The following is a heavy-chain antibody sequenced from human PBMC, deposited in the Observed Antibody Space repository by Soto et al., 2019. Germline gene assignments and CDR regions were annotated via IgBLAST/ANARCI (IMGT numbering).Heavy chain of an antibody. CDR1: GDSISKTNW. J-gene: IGHJ5*02. CDR3: ARVPIIVEIQPAPSGWFDP. V-gene: IGHV4-4*02. Sequence: PXATLSLSCTVSGDSISKTNWWSWFRQPPGKGLEWIGEIHQSGSTNYSPSLKGRVTISVDNSKNQFSLKLRSVSAADTAVYYCARVPIIVEIQPAPSGWFDPWGQGTLVTVSS. D-gene: IGHD2-2*01. CDR2: IHQSGST.